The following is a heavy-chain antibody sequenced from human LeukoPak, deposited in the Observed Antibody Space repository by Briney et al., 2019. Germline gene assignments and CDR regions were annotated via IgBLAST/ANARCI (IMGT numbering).Heavy chain of an antibody. Sequence: SETLSLTCAVYGGSFSGYYWSWIRQPPGKGLEWIGEINHSGSTNYNPSLKSRVTISVDTSKNQFSLKLSSVTAADTAVYYCARSTSHAFDIWGQGTMVTVSS. CDR2: INHSGST. J-gene: IGHJ3*02. CDR1: GGSFSGYY. D-gene: IGHD5/OR15-5a*01. V-gene: IGHV4-34*01. CDR3: ARSTSHAFDI.